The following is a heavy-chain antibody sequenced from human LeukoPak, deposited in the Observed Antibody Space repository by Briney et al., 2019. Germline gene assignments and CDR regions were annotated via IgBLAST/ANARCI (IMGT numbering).Heavy chain of an antibody. CDR1: GFIFSTYV. D-gene: IGHD2-2*02. CDR2: ISGSGGST. V-gene: IGHV3-23*01. Sequence: GGSLRLSCAASGFIFSTYVMNWVRQAPGKGLEWVSSISGSGGSTYYADSVKGRFTISRDNSKNTLFLQVNSLRAEDTAIYYCAARDCSGSSCYRFDHWGQGTLITVSS. J-gene: IGHJ4*02. CDR3: AARDCSGSSCYRFDH.